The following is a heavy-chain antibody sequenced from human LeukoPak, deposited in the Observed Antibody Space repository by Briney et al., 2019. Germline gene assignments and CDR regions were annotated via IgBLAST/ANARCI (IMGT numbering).Heavy chain of an antibody. CDR1: GFTFSSYA. Sequence: GGSLRLSCAASGFTFSSYAMSWVRQAPGKGLEWVSAISGSGGSTYYADSVKGRFTISRDNSKNTLYLQMNSLRAEDTAVYYCAKDLGMIVVVNYYFDYWGQGTLVTVSS. D-gene: IGHD3-22*01. V-gene: IGHV3-23*01. CDR2: ISGSGGST. CDR3: AKDLGMIVVVNYYFDY. J-gene: IGHJ4*02.